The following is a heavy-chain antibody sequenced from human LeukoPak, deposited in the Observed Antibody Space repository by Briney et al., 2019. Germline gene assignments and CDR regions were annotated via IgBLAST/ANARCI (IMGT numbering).Heavy chain of an antibody. D-gene: IGHD2-15*01. V-gene: IGHV4-59*01. J-gene: IGHJ6*02. CDR3: ARDRGSRGYYYYGMDV. Sequence: PSESLSLTCTVPGGSISSYYWSWIWQTPGKGLERIGYIYYSGSTNYNPSLKSRVTISVDTSKNQFSLKLSSVTAADTAVYYCARDRGSRGYYYYGMDVWGQGTTVTVSS. CDR1: GGSISSYY. CDR2: IYYSGST.